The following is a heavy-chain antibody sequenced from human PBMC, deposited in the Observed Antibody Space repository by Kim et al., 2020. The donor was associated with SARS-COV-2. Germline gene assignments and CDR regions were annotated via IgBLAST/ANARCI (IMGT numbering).Heavy chain of an antibody. CDR2: IYYSGST. CDR1: GGSVSSGSYY. J-gene: IGHJ3*02. CDR3: AGNEKSDITIFGVVCWKGGFDI. V-gene: IGHV4-61*01. D-gene: IGHD3-3*01. Sequence: SETLSLTCTVSGGSVSSGSYYWSWIRQPPGKGLEWIGYIYYSGSTNYNPSLKSRVTISVDTSKNQFSLKLSSVTAAATAVYYCAGNEKSDITIFGVVCWKGGFDIWGQGTMVTVSS.